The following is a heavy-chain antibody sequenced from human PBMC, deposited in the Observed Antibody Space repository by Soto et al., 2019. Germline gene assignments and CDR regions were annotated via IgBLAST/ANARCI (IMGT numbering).Heavy chain of an antibody. J-gene: IGHJ4*02. CDR2: ISGSGGST. D-gene: IGHD3-22*01. Sequence: WRSLRDCNAVSGVTIGGLAGRWVIQAQGKGLEWVSAISGSGGSTYYADSVKGRFTISRDNSKNTLYLQMNSLRAEDTAVYYCAKVAAPYYYDSSAYDYWGQGTLVTVSS. CDR1: GVTIGGLA. V-gene: IGHV3-23*01. CDR3: AKVAAPYYYDSSAYDY.